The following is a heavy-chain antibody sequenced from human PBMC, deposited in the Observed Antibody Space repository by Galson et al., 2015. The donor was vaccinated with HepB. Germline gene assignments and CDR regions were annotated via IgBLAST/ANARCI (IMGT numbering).Heavy chain of an antibody. CDR3: ARAITPLAFDI. Sequence: SVKVSCKASGGTFSSYVITWVRQAPGQGLEWMGGIIPFFGTANYAQKFQGRVTITADESTSTVYMELCSLRYEDTAVYYCARAITPLAFDIWGQGTMVTVSS. V-gene: IGHV1-69*13. CDR2: IIPFFGTA. CDR1: GGTFSSYV. J-gene: IGHJ3*02. D-gene: IGHD5-24*01.